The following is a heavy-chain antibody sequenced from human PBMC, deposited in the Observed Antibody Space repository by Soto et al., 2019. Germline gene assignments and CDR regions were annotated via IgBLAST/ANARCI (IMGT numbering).Heavy chain of an antibody. V-gene: IGHV3-30*18. CDR2: ISYDGSNK. J-gene: IGHJ4*02. CDR1: GFTFSSYG. CDR3: AKDGGWNYRSPFDY. D-gene: IGHD1-7*01. Sequence: GGSLRLSCAASGFTFSSYGMHWVRQAPGKGLEWVAVISYDGSNKYYADSVKGRFTISRDNSKNTLYLQMNSLRAEDTAVYYCAKDGGWNYRSPFDYWGQGTLVTVSS.